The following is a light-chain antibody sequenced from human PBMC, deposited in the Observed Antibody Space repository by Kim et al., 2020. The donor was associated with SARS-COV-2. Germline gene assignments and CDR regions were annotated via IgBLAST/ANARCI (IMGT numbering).Light chain of an antibody. V-gene: IGKV3-15*01. CDR1: QSISGN. J-gene: IGKJ1*01. CDR2: AAS. CDR3: QQYNDWPWT. Sequence: EIVMTQSPATLSVSPGERVTLSCRASQSISGNLGWYQQKPGQTPRLLIYAASTRATGIPARFSGSGSGTEFTLTINNLQSEDFAVYCCQQYNDWPWTFGQGTKVDIK.